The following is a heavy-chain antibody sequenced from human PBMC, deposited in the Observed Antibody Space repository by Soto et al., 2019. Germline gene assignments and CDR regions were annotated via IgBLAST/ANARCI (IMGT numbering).Heavy chain of an antibody. Sequence: GGSLRLSCAASGFTFSSYEMNWVRQAPGKGLEWVSYISSSGSTIYYADSVKGRFTISRDNAKNSLYLQMNSLRAEDTAVYYCARNMYYDFCSGYYDYWGQGTLVTVSS. CDR2: ISSSGSTI. CDR1: GFTFSSYE. V-gene: IGHV3-48*03. D-gene: IGHD3-3*01. CDR3: ARNMYYDFCSGYYDY. J-gene: IGHJ4*02.